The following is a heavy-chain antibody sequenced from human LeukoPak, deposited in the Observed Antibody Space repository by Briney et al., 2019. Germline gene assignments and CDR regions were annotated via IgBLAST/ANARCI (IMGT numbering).Heavy chain of an antibody. J-gene: IGHJ5*02. CDR2: INHSGRT. D-gene: IGHD4-23*01. CDR1: GGSLGVYY. CDR3: ARDGGSNNYWFDP. Sequence: SETLSLTCALYGGSLGVYYWIWIRQPPGKGLEWIGEINHSGRTNYNPSLKSRVTISLDKSKNQFSLKLSSVAAADTAVYFCARDGGSNNYWFDPWGQGTLVIVSS. V-gene: IGHV4-34*01.